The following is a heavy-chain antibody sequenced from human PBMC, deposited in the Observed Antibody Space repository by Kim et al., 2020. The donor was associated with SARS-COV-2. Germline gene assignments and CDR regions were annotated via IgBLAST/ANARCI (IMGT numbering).Heavy chain of an antibody. CDR3: GRSDSSGFGWDV. Sequence: GGSLRLSCAASRFTFKSSAMSWVRPAPGKGMERVSAFSGSGGSTYYADSVKGWFTISRDNSKNTLYLQMSSLRAEDTAVYYCGRSDSSGFGWDVWGQGTTVTVSS. D-gene: IGHD6-19*01. V-gene: IGHV3-23*01. CDR1: RFTFKSSA. CDR2: FSGSGGST. J-gene: IGHJ6*02.